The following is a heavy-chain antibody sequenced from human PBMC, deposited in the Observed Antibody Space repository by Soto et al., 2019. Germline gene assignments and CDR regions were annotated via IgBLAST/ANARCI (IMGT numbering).Heavy chain of an antibody. Sequence: GGSLRLSCAASGFTFSDYYMSWIRQAPGRGLEWVSAISGSGGSTYYADSVKGRFTISRDNSKNTLYLQMNSLRAEDTAVYYCAKDRTNSVAGYFDYWGQGTQVTVSS. D-gene: IGHD6-19*01. V-gene: IGHV3-23*01. CDR2: ISGSGGST. CDR1: GFTFSDYY. CDR3: AKDRTNSVAGYFDY. J-gene: IGHJ4*02.